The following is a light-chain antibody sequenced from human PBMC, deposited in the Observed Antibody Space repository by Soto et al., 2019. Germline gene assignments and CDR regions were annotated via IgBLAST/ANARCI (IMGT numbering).Light chain of an antibody. CDR1: QSVSSN. V-gene: IGKV3-15*01. CDR3: QQYNDWPLT. CDR2: GAF. J-gene: IGKJ1*01. Sequence: EIVMTQSPVTLSMSPGERVTLSCRASQSVSSNLAWYQQKPGQAPSLLIYGAFTRATGIPARFSGTGSGTEFTLTISSLQSEDFALYYCQQYNDWPLTFGLGTKVDI.